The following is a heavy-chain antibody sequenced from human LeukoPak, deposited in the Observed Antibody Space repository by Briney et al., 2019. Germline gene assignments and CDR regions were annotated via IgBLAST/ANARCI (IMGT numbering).Heavy chain of an antibody. Sequence: HPGGSLRLSCAASGVMFPSYWMTWVRQAPGKGLEWVANIKQDGSEKYYVGSVKGRFTISRDSAKNSVYLQMNSLRAEDTAVYYCARRHHFGFLDSWGQGTLVTVSS. J-gene: IGHJ4*02. D-gene: IGHD3-10*01. CDR3: ARRHHFGFLDS. CDR1: GVMFPSYW. CDR2: IKQDGSEK. V-gene: IGHV3-7*04.